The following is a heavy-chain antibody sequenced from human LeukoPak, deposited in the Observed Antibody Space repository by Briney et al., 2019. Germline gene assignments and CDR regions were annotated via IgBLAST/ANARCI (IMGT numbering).Heavy chain of an antibody. CDR1: DGSISSSSYY. V-gene: IGHV4-39*07. Sequence: PSETLSLTCTVSDGSISSSSYYWGWIRQPPGKGLEWIGSIYYSGSTYYNPSLKSRVTISVDTSKNQFSLKLSSVTAADTAVYYCARVDWVTGYFDYWGQGTLVTVSS. D-gene: IGHD5-18*01. CDR2: IYYSGST. J-gene: IGHJ4*02. CDR3: ARVDWVTGYFDY.